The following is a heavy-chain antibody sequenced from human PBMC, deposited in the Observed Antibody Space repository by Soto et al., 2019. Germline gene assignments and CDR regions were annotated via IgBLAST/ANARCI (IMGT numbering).Heavy chain of an antibody. J-gene: IGHJ4*02. Sequence: GGSLRLSCAASGFTFSSYAMHWVHQAPGKGLEWVAVISYDGSNKYYADSVKGRFTISRDNSKNTLYLQMNSLRAEDTAVYYCARGYRIDYWGQGTLVTVSS. CDR1: GFTFSSYA. CDR3: ARGYRIDY. D-gene: IGHD5-18*01. CDR2: ISYDGSNK. V-gene: IGHV3-30-3*01.